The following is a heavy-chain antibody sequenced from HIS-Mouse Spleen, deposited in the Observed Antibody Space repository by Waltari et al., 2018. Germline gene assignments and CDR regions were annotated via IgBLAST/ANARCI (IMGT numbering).Heavy chain of an antibody. D-gene: IGHD6-6*01. Sequence: QVQLVQSGAEVKKPGASVKVSCKVSGSTLTELPIHWVRQAPGKGLEWMGGFDPEDGETIYAQKFQGRVTMTEDTSTDTAYMELSSLRSEDTAVYYCATSIAARRGYWFDPWGQGTLVTVSS. CDR3: ATSIAARRGYWFDP. CDR1: GSTLTELP. J-gene: IGHJ5*02. CDR2: FDPEDGET. V-gene: IGHV1-24*01.